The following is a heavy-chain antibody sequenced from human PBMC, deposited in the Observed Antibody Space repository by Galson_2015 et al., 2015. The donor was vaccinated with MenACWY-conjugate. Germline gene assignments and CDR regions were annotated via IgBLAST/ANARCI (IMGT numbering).Heavy chain of an antibody. Sequence: ELMSLTCSVSGFSISSGFYWGWIRQCPGLGREWFGTIGHRGNTYEDPSLGRRITISVDTTKTQFFLRLTARTAADTAVFYSARTGRMAVALSHFDSWGQGTLVTVSA. J-gene: IGHJ4*02. CDR1: GFSISSGFY. D-gene: IGHD6-19*01. V-gene: IGHV4-38-2*01. CDR3: ARTGRMAVALSHFDS. CDR2: IGHRGNT.